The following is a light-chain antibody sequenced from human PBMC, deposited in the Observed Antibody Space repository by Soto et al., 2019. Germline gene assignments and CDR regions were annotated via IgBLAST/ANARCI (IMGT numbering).Light chain of an antibody. J-gene: IGKJ4*01. V-gene: IGKV3-20*01. CDR2: GAS. Sequence: EIVLMQSPGTLSLSPGERATLSCRASQSVSNNYVAWYQQKPGQAPRLLIAGASSRATGIPDRLSGSGSGTDFTLTISRLEPEEFAVYYCQQYGTSPPLTFGGGTKVEIK. CDR3: QQYGTSPPLT. CDR1: QSVSNNY.